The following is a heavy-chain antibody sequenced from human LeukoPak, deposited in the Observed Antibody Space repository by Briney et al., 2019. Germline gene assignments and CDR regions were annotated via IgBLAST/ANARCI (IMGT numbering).Heavy chain of an antibody. V-gene: IGHV3-23*01. CDR1: GFTFSSYA. CDR3: AKGYEGAFDI. D-gene: IGHD1-1*01. J-gene: IGHJ3*02. Sequence: PGGSLRLSCAASGFTFSSYAMSWVRQAPGKGLEWVPAISGSGGSTYYADSVKGRFTISRDNSKNTLYLQVNSLRAEDTAVYYCAKGYEGAFDIWGQGTMVTVSS. CDR2: ISGSGGST.